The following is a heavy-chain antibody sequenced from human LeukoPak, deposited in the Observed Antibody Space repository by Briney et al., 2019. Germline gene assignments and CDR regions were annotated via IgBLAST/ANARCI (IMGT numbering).Heavy chain of an antibody. V-gene: IGHV3-30*02. CDR2: IQYDATNE. D-gene: IGHD2-15*01. Sequence: GGSLRLSCATSGFTFSHYGMHWVRQIPGKGLEWVSFIQYDATNEYYADSVKGRFTLSRDNAKNTLYLQMNSLRAEDTAVYYCARELPFDYWGQGTLVTVSS. CDR1: GFTFSHYG. CDR3: ARELPFDY. J-gene: IGHJ4*02.